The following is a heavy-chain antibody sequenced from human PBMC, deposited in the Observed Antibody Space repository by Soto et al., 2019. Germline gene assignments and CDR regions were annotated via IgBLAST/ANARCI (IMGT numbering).Heavy chain of an antibody. CDR2: ISASGGST. Sequence: PGGSLCLSCAASGFTFSSFAMSWVRQAPGKGLEWVSGISASGGSTDYADSVKGRSTISKDKSKNTLYLDMNSLSAEDTGIYYYARLWSRLVVRGPLFYFDYWGQGILVTVSS. CDR3: ARLWSRLVVRGPLFYFDY. J-gene: IGHJ4*02. V-gene: IGHV3-23*01. CDR1: GFTFSSFA. D-gene: IGHD3-10*01.